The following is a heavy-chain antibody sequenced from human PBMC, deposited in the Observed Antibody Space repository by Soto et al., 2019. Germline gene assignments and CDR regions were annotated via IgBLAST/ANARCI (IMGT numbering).Heavy chain of an antibody. V-gene: IGHV3-23*01. Sequence: EVQLLESGGGLVQPGGSLRLSCAASGFTFSTYGMSWARQAPGKGLEWVSGISGSGGSTYYADSVKGRFTLSRDNSKYTLYLQMNSLRAEDTAIYYCAKTRRYCTTTTCQYFYYDMDVWGQGTTVIVSS. CDR2: ISGSGGST. D-gene: IGHD2-2*01. J-gene: IGHJ6*02. CDR3: AKTRRYCTTTTCQYFYYDMDV. CDR1: GFTFSTYG.